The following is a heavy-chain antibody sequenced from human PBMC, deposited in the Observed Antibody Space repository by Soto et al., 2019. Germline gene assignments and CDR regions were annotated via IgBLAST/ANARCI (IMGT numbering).Heavy chain of an antibody. V-gene: IGHV4-34*01. Sequence: SETLSLTCAVYGGSFSGYYWSWIRQPPGKGLEWIGEINHSGSTNYNPSLKSRVTISVDTSKNQFSLKLSSVTAADTAVYYCVSSDYDFWSGYFDYWGQGTLVTVSS. CDR2: INHSGST. CDR3: VSSDYDFWSGYFDY. J-gene: IGHJ4*02. CDR1: GGSFSGYY. D-gene: IGHD3-3*01.